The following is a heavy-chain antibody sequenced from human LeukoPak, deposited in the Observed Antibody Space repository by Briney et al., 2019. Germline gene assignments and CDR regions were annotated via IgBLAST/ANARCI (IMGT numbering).Heavy chain of an antibody. CDR1: GYTFTSYW. D-gene: IGHD3-22*01. CDR3: ARATYDSNGYYLFDY. Sequence: GESLKISCKGSGYTFTSYWIGWVRQLPGKGLEWMGIIYAGDSDTNYSPSFQGQVTISGDKSINTAYLQWSSLKASDTAMYYCARATYDSNGYYLFDYWGQGTLVTVSS. CDR2: IYAGDSDT. J-gene: IGHJ4*02. V-gene: IGHV5-51*01.